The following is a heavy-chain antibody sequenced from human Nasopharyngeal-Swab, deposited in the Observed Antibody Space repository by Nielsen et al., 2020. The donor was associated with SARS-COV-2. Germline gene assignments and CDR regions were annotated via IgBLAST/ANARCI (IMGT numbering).Heavy chain of an antibody. J-gene: IGHJ6*02. CDR2: IGVTSSTR. Sequence: GESLKISCAASGFIFSNYNMNWVRQAPGKGLEWVSYIGVTSSTRYYADSLRGRFTISRDNAKNSLYLQMNSLRAEDTAVYYCAKEGPGMFGVVGLDVWGQGTTVTVSS. CDR3: AKEGPGMFGVVGLDV. D-gene: IGHD3-3*01. V-gene: IGHV3-48*04. CDR1: GFIFSNYN.